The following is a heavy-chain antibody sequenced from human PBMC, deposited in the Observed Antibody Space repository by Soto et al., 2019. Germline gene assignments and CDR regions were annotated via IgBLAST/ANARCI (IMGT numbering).Heavy chain of an antibody. Sequence: GGSLRLSCAASGFTFSSYTMSWVRQAPGKGLEWVSAISGSGGSTYYADSVKGRFTISRDNSKNTLYLQMNSLRVEDTAKYYCAKRRLAASISVAGGFDYWGQGALGTVSS. D-gene: IGHD6-19*01. CDR3: AKRRLAASISVAGGFDY. V-gene: IGHV3-23*01. J-gene: IGHJ4*02. CDR1: GFTFSSYT. CDR2: ISGSGGST.